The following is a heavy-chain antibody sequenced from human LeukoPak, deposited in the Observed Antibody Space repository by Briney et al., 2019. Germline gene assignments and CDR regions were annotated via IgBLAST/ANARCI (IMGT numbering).Heavy chain of an antibody. CDR3: AREGQSGWELLH. Sequence: GGSLRLSCAASGFTFSSYAMHWVRQAPGKGLEYVSAISSNGGSTYYANSVKGRFTISRDNSKNTLYLQMGSLRAEDMAVYYCAREGQSGWELLHWGQGTLVTVSS. J-gene: IGHJ4*02. D-gene: IGHD1-26*01. V-gene: IGHV3-64*01. CDR2: ISSNGGST. CDR1: GFTFSSYA.